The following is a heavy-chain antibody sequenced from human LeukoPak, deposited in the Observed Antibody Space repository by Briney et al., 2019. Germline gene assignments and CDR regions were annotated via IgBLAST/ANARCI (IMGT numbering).Heavy chain of an antibody. V-gene: IGHV4-34*01. J-gene: IGHJ4*02. CDR3: ARGLDFWSGYHFDY. Sequence: SETLSLTCAVSGGSFSGYYWSWIRQPPGKGLEWIGEINHSGSTNYNPSLKSRVTISVDTSKNQFSLKLSSVTAADTAVYYCARGLDFWSGYHFDYWGQGTLVTVSS. D-gene: IGHD3-3*01. CDR2: INHSGST. CDR1: GGSFSGYY.